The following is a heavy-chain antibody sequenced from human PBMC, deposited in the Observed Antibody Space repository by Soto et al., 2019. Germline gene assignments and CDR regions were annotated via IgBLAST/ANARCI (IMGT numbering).Heavy chain of an antibody. CDR1: GLTFSSNA. J-gene: IGHJ4*02. Sequence: PGGSLRLSCAASGLTFSSNAMSWVRQAPGKGLEWVSAISVSGGSTYYADSAKGRLTISRDNSKNTLNLQMNSLRAVDTAVYYCSKYSTYSSGWPYWFDYWGQGTLVTVSS. CDR3: SKYSTYSSGWPYWFDY. V-gene: IGHV3-23*01. CDR2: ISVSGGST. D-gene: IGHD6-19*01.